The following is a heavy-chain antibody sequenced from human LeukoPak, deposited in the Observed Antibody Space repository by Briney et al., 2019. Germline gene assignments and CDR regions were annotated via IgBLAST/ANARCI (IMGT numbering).Heavy chain of an antibody. J-gene: IGHJ4*02. CDR2: ISGSGGST. D-gene: IGHD6-19*01. CDR1: GFTFSSYA. Sequence: GGSLRLSCAASGFTFSSYAMSWVRQAPGKGLEWVSAISGSGGSTYYADSVKGRFTISRDNSKDTLYLQMNSLRAEDTAVYYCAKARSSGWLPGDYWGQGTLVTVSS. CDR3: AKARSSGWLPGDY. V-gene: IGHV3-23*01.